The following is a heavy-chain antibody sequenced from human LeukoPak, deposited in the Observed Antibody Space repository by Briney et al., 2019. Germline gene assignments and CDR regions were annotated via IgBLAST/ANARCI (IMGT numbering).Heavy chain of an antibody. D-gene: IGHD3-22*01. CDR1: GFTFSSYW. Sequence: GGSLRLSCAASGFTFSSYWMSWVRRASGKGLEWVANIKQDGSEKYYVDSVKGRFTISRDNAKNSLYLQMNSLRAEDTAMYYCARDCPRWYYYDSSGYIDYWGQGTLVTVSS. J-gene: IGHJ4*02. CDR2: IKQDGSEK. V-gene: IGHV3-7*03. CDR3: ARDCPRWYYYDSSGYIDY.